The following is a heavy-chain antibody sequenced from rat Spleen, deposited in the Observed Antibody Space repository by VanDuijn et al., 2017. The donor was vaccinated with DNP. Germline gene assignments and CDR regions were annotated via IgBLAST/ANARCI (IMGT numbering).Heavy chain of an antibody. CDR2: LSSAGNT. D-gene: IGHD1-7*01. Sequence: VQLQESGPGLVKPSQSLSLTCSVTDYSIISSYRWNWIRKFPGKKLEWMGYLSSAGNTNYTPSLQSRISITRDTSKNQFFLQVNSVTTEDTATYYCARQPTGMDYWGQGVMVIVSS. V-gene: IGHV3-3*01. CDR1: DYSIISSYR. J-gene: IGHJ2*01. CDR3: ARQPTGMDY.